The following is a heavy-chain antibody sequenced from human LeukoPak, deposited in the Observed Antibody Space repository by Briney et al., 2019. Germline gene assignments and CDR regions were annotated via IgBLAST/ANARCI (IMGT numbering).Heavy chain of an antibody. Sequence: SETLSLTCTVSGGSISSYSWSWIRQPPGKGLEWIGSTFHRGSTYYSPTLKSRVTISVDTSKNQFSLKLSSVTAADTAVYYCARDRPYNYFDYWGQGTLVTVSA. CDR1: GGSISSYS. V-gene: IGHV4-59*12. CDR3: ARDRPYNYFDY. J-gene: IGHJ4*02. CDR2: TFHRGST. D-gene: IGHD3-16*01.